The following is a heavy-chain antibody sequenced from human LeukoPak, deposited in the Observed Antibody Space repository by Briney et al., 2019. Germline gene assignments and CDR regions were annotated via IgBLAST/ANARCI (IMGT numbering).Heavy chain of an antibody. V-gene: IGHV3-48*04. J-gene: IGHJ5*02. D-gene: IGHD5-12*01. Sequence: GGSLRLSCAASGFTFSSYSMNWVRQAPGKGLEWVSYISSSGSTIYYADSVKGRFTISRDNAKNSLYLQMNGLRPEDTALYFCVKDPFSGYESGTFWFDPWGQGARVIVSS. CDR2: ISSSGSTI. CDR3: VKDPFSGYESGTFWFDP. CDR1: GFTFSSYS.